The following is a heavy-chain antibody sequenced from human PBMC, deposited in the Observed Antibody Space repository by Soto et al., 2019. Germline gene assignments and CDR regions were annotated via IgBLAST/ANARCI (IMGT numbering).Heavy chain of an antibody. Sequence: QVQLVQSGAEVRKPGSSVKVSCQASGGTFSNSTVTWVRQAPGQGLEWMGRLIPILGLANYAQKVRGRLTITADKSTTTAYMELRSLRSEDRAIYYCARFKLGDDYWGQGTLVTVSS. CDR1: GGTFSNST. CDR2: LIPILGLA. V-gene: IGHV1-69*02. CDR3: ARFKLGDDY. J-gene: IGHJ4*02. D-gene: IGHD5-12*01.